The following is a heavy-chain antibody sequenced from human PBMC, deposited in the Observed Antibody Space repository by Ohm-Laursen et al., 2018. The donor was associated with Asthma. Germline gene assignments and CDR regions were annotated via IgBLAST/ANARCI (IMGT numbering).Heavy chain of an antibody. CDR3: ASSGYGDYVWDY. D-gene: IGHD4-17*01. Sequence: SQTLSLTCAVYGGSFSGYYWSWIRQPPGKGLEWIGEINHSGSTNYNPSLKSRVTISVDTSKNQFSLKLSSVTAADTAVYYCASSGYGDYVWDYWGQGTLVTVSS. CDR1: GGSFSGYY. CDR2: INHSGST. J-gene: IGHJ4*02. V-gene: IGHV4-34*01.